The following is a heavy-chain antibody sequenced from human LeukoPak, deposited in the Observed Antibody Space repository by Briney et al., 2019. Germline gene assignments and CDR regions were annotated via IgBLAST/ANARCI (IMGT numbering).Heavy chain of an antibody. CDR3: ATSYDFWSGYYTPFDY. CDR1: GFTFSSYS. Sequence: GGSLRLSCAASGFTFSSYSMNWVRQAPGKGLEWVSYISSSSSTIYYADSVKGRFTISRDNAKNSLYLQMNSLRAEDTVVYYCATSYDFWSGYYTPFDYWGQGTLVTVSS. V-gene: IGHV3-48*04. CDR2: ISSSSSTI. J-gene: IGHJ4*02. D-gene: IGHD3-3*01.